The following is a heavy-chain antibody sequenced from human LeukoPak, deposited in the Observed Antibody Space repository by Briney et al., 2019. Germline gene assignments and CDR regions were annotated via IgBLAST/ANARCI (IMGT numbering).Heavy chain of an antibody. V-gene: IGHV4-34*01. CDR3: ARGPIAAGFDP. CDR1: GGSFSGYY. D-gene: IGHD6-25*01. J-gene: IGHJ5*02. CDR2: INHSGST. Sequence: SETLSLTCAVYGGSFSGYYWSWIRQPPGKGLEWIGEINHSGSTNYNPSLKSRVTISVDTSKNQFSLKLSSVTAADTAVYYCARGPIAAGFDPWGQGTLVTVSS.